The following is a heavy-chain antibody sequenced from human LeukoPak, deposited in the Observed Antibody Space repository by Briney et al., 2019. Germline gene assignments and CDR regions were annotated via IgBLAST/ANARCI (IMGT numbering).Heavy chain of an antibody. CDR1: GFTFSSYE. CDR2: ISSSGSTI. V-gene: IGHV3-48*03. J-gene: IGHJ4*02. Sequence: GGSLRLSCAASGFTFSSYEMNWVRQAPGKGLEWISYISSSGSTIYYADSVKGRFTISRDNAKNSLYLQMNSLRAEDTAVYYCARDGDGYNPPTGYFDYWGQGTLVTVSS. D-gene: IGHD5-24*01. CDR3: ARDGDGYNPPTGYFDY.